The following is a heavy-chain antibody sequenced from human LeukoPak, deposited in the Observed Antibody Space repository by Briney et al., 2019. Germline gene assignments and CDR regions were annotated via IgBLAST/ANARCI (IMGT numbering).Heavy chain of an antibody. D-gene: IGHD6-13*01. CDR1: GYTFTIYG. J-gene: IGHJ4*02. CDR3: ARVAAAGRYYFDS. Sequence: GASVTVSYKASGYTFTIYGNSWVRQAPGQGMEGMGWISAYNGNINYAQKLQGRVTMTTATSTSTAYMELRSLRSDDTAVYYCARVAAAGRYYFDSGGQGTLATVSP. CDR2: ISAYNGNI. V-gene: IGHV1-18*01.